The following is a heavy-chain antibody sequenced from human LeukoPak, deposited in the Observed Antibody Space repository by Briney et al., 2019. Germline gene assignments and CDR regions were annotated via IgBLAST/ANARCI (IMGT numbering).Heavy chain of an antibody. J-gene: IGHJ4*02. D-gene: IGHD3-22*01. CDR1: GYTFTGYY. CDR2: INPNSGGT. V-gene: IGHV1-2*06. Sequence: GASVKVSCKASGYTFTGYYMHWVRQAPGQGLEWMGRINPNSGGTNYAQKFQGRVTMTRDTSISTAYMELSRLRSADTAVYYCARAPIYYDSSGYYPLWSYWGQGTLVTVSS. CDR3: ARAPIYYDSSGYYPLWSY.